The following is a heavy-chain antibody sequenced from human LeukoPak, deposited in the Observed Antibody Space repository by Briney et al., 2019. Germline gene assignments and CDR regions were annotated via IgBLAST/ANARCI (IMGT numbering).Heavy chain of an antibody. V-gene: IGHV1-69*05. CDR1: GGTFSSYA. J-gene: IGHJ5*02. CDR2: IIPIFGTA. Sequence: SVKVSCKASGGTFSSYAISWVRQAPGQGLEWMGGIIPIFGTANYAQKFQGRVTSTTDESTSTAYMELSSLRSEDTAVYYCARDHLAPAHWFDPWGQGTLVTVSS. D-gene: IGHD2-15*01. CDR3: ARDHLAPAHWFDP.